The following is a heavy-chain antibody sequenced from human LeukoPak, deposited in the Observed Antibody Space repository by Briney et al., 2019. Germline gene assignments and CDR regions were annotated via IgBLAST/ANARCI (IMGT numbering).Heavy chain of an antibody. V-gene: IGHV3-23*01. CDR1: GFTFSSYG. CDR3: AKDLNYYGSGSPDY. Sequence: GGSLRLSCAASGFTFSSYGRSWVRQAPGKGLEWVSAISGSGGSTYYADAVKGRFTISRDNSKNTLYLQMNSLRAEDTAVYYCAKDLNYYGSGSPDYWGQGTLVTVSS. CDR2: ISGSGGST. J-gene: IGHJ4*02. D-gene: IGHD3-10*01.